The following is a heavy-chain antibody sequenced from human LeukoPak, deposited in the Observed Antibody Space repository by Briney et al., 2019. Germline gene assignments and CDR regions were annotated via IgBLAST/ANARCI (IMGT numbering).Heavy chain of an antibody. D-gene: IGHD2-2*01. CDR1: GFTVSNNY. CDR2: IHSGGDT. Sequence: GGSLRLSCAASGFTVSNNYMSWVRQAPGKGLEWVSVIHSGGDTYYADSVKGRFTISRDNSKSTLFLQMNSLRVEDTAVYYCAREFDTSCCNYFDCWGQGTLVSVSS. V-gene: IGHV3-66*01. J-gene: IGHJ4*02. CDR3: AREFDTSCCNYFDC.